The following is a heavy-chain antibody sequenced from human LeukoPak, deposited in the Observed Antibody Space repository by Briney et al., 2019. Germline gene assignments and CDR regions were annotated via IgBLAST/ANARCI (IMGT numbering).Heavy chain of an antibody. CDR1: GFTFSKYA. J-gene: IGHJ4*02. D-gene: IGHD4-17*01. CDR2: ISPSDGNT. V-gene: IGHV3-23*01. CDR3: AKDSSVPYGITE. Sequence: QTGGSLRLSCAASGFTFSKYAMSWVRQAPGKGLEWVSGISPSDGNTFYADSVKGRFTISRDNSKNTLSLQMNSLRAEDTALYYCAKDSSVPYGITEWGQGTLVTVSS.